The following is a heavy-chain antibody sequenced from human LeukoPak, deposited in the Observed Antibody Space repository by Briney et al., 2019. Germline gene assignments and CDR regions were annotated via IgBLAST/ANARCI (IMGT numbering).Heavy chain of an antibody. V-gene: IGHV3-30*18. J-gene: IGHJ4*02. CDR1: GFTFSSYG. CDR2: ISYDGTNK. Sequence: PGGSLRLSCAVSGFTFSSYGMHWVRQAPGKGLEWMAVISYDGTNKYYADSVKGRFTISRDNSKNTLYLQMNSLRAVDTAVYYCAKDLNYDFWSGLGNWGQGTLVTVSS. D-gene: IGHD3-3*01. CDR3: AKDLNYDFWSGLGN.